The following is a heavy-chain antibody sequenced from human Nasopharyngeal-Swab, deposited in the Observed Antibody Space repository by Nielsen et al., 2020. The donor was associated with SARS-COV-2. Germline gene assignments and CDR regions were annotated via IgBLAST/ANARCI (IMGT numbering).Heavy chain of an antibody. CDR2: INSDGSYT. CDR3: ARAHNSWPAFFDY. J-gene: IGHJ4*02. CDR1: GFSFSSYW. V-gene: IGHV3-74*01. Sequence: GGSLRLSCVASGFSFSSYWMHWVRQAPGKGLVWVSRINSDGSYTSYADSVKGRFTISRDNAKNTLYLQMNSLRAEDTAVYYCARAHNSWPAFFDYWGQGTLVTVSS. D-gene: IGHD6-13*01.